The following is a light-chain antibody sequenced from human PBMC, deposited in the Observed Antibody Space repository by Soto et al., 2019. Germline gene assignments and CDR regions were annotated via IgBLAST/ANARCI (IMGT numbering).Light chain of an antibody. J-gene: IGLJ1*01. CDR1: SSDVGGYNY. Sequence: QSVLTQPASVSGSTGQSITIFCTGTSSDVGGYNYVSWYQQHPGKAPKFMIYDVSNRPSGVSNRFSGSKSGNTASLTISGLQAEDEADYYCSSYTTSNTRQIVFGTGTKVTVL. V-gene: IGLV2-14*01. CDR2: DVS. CDR3: SSYTTSNTRQIV.